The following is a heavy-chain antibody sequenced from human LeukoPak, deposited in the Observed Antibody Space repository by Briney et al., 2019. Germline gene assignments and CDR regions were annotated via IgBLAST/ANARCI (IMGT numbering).Heavy chain of an antibody. D-gene: IGHD3-22*01. Sequence: GGSLRLSCAASGFTFSSYAMHWVRQAPGKGLEWVANIKQDGREKYYVDSVKGRFTISRDNAKNSLYLQMNSLRAEDTAVYYCASFGKYHSDSSGYIDSWGQGTLVTVSS. CDR1: GFTFSSYA. CDR2: IKQDGREK. J-gene: IGHJ4*02. CDR3: ASFGKYHSDSSGYIDS. V-gene: IGHV3-7*01.